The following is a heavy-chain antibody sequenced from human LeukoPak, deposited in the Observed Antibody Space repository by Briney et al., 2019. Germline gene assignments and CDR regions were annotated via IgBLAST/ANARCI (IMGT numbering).Heavy chain of an antibody. J-gene: IGHJ5*02. D-gene: IGHD3-3*01. CDR3: AKDFASFYPAPMDNWFDP. Sequence: PGGSLRLSCAASGFTFSSYGMHWVRQAPGKGLEWVAVISYDGSNKYYADSVKGRFTISRDNSKNTLYLQMNGLRAEDTAVYYCAKDFASFYPAPMDNWFDPWGQGTLVTVSS. CDR1: GFTFSSYG. CDR2: ISYDGSNK. V-gene: IGHV3-30*18.